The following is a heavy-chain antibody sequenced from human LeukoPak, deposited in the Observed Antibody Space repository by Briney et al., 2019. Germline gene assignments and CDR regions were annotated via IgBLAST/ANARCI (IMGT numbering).Heavy chain of an antibody. CDR2: MNPISGYT. CDR3: ARGNRLYTSSWYSLAFDI. V-gene: IGHV1-8*01. J-gene: IGHJ3*02. D-gene: IGHD6-13*01. Sequence: ASVKVSCKASGYTFTSYDINWVRQTTGQGLEWMGWMNPISGYTGNAQKFQGRVTMTRNTSISPAYMELSSLRSEDTAVYYCARGNRLYTSSWYSLAFDIWGQGTMVTVSS. CDR1: GYTFTSYD.